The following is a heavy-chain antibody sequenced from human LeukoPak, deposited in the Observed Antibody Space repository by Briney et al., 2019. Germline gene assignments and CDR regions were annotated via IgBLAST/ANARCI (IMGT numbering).Heavy chain of an antibody. CDR2: IYYSGST. V-gene: IGHV4-31*03. CDR3: ARHDYYDSSLDY. J-gene: IGHJ4*02. CDR1: GGSISSGGYY. Sequence: PSETLSLTCTVSGGSISSGGYYWSWIRQHPGKGLEWIGYIYYSGSTYYNPSLKSRVTISVDTSKNQFSLKLSSVTAADTAVYYCARHDYYDSSLDYWGQGTLVTVSS. D-gene: IGHD3-22*01.